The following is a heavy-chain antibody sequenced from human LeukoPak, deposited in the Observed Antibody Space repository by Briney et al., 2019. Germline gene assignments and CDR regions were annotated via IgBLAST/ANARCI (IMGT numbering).Heavy chain of an antibody. CDR1: GYTFTSFY. CDR2: ISAYSGSA. CDR3: TRGYGGWPTYIDF. V-gene: IGHV1-18*01. Sequence: GASVKVPCKASGYTFTSFYITWVRQAPGQGLEWLGWISAYSGSANYAQRFQGRVTMTIDRSTNTAYMDLRSLTDDDTAVYWCTRGYGGWPTYIDFWAQGSLVIVSS. J-gene: IGHJ4*02. D-gene: IGHD5-12*01.